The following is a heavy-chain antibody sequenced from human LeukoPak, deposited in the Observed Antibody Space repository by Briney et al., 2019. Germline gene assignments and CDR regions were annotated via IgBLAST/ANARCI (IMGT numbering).Heavy chain of an antibody. CDR1: GYTFISYY. CDR3: SRDWGSYDSSGYYEDFDY. D-gene: IGHD3-22*01. CDR2: INPSGGST. Sequence: ASVKVSCKASGYTFISYYMHWVRQAPGRGLAWMGIINPSGGSTSYAQKFQGGVTMTRDTSTSTVDMELSSLRTEDTAVYYCSRDWGSYDSSGYYEDFDYWGQGTLVTVST. J-gene: IGHJ4*02. V-gene: IGHV1-46*01.